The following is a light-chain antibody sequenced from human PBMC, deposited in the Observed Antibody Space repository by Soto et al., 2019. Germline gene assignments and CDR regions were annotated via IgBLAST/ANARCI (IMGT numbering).Light chain of an antibody. CDR1: SSDVGAYNY. Sequence: QSVLTQPPSASGSPGQSVTISCTGTSSDVGAYNYVSWYQQHPGKAPKLMIYDVSKRPSGVPDRFSGSKSDNTASLTVSGLQAEDEADFYCISYAGSSIWVFGGGTKLTVL. J-gene: IGLJ3*02. V-gene: IGLV2-8*01. CDR2: DVS. CDR3: ISYAGSSIWV.